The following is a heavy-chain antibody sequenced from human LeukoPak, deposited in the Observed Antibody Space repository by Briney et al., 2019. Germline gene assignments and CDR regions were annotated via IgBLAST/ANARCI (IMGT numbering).Heavy chain of an antibody. V-gene: IGHV6-1*01. CDR1: GDSVSSNSVT. CDR3: ARWRYDSSGYYLDY. D-gene: IGHD3-22*01. Sequence: SQTLSLTCAISGDSVSSNSVTWNWIRQSPSRGLEWLGRTYYRSTWYNDYAVSVKSRITINPDTSKNQFSLQLNSVTPEDTAVYYCARWRYDSSGYYLDYWGQGTLVTVSS. CDR2: TYYRSTWYN. J-gene: IGHJ4*02.